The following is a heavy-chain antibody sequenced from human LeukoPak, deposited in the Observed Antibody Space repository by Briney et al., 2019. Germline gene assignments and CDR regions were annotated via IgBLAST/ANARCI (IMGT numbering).Heavy chain of an antibody. CDR2: IYHSGST. J-gene: IGHJ4*02. CDR1: GYSISSGYY. CDR3: ARGEDPYSSGWYYAQPFDY. V-gene: IGHV4-38-2*01. Sequence: TSETLSLTCAVSGYSISSGYYWGWIRQPPGKGLEWIGSIYHSGSTYYNPSLKSRVTISVDTSKNQFSLKLSSVTAADTAVYYCARGEDPYSSGWYYAQPFDYWGQGTLVTVSS. D-gene: IGHD6-19*01.